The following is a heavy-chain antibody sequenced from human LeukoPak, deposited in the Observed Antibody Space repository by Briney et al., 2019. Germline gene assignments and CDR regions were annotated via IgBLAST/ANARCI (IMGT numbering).Heavy chain of an antibody. CDR3: ARVPGYN. Sequence: GGSLRLSCAASGFTVSNDYMSWVRQAPGKGLEWVSVIYSGGSTYYADSLKGRLTISRDNSKNTLYLQMNSLKDEDAAVYYCARVPGYNRGQGTLVTVSS. CDR1: GFTVSNDY. CDR2: IYSGGST. J-gene: IGHJ4*02. D-gene: IGHD1-1*01. V-gene: IGHV3-53*01.